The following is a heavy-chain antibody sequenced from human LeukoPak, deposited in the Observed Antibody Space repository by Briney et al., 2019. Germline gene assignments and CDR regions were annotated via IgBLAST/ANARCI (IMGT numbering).Heavy chain of an antibody. CDR2: IYYSGST. V-gene: IGHV4-59*01. D-gene: IGHD3-3*01. Sequence: SETLSLTCTVSGGSISSYYWSWIRQPPGKGLEWIGYIYYSGSTNYNPSLKSRVIISVDTSKNQFSLQLSSVTAADTAVYYCAVAGYDSPLAFYIWGQGTMVTVSS. CDR1: GGSISSYY. J-gene: IGHJ3*02. CDR3: AVAGYDSPLAFYI.